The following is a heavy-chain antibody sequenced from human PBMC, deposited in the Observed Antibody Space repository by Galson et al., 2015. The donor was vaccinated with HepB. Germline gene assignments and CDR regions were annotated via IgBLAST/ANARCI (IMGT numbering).Heavy chain of an antibody. CDR3: ARGYDSSGYYHTDIDY. CDR1: GYTFTSYD. J-gene: IGHJ4*02. D-gene: IGHD3-22*01. V-gene: IGHV1-8*01. Sequence: SVKVSCKASGYTFTSYDINWVRQATGQGLEWMGWMNPNSGNTGYAQKFQGRVTMTRNTSISTAYMELSSLRSEDTAVYYCARGYDSSGYYHTDIDYWGQGTLVTVSS. CDR2: MNPNSGNT.